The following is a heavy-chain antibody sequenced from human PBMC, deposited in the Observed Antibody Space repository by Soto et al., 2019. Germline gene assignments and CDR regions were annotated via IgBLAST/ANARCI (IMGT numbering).Heavy chain of an antibody. CDR1: GFSLRVYS. CDR3: ARDHLWAFDY. J-gene: IGHJ4*02. Sequence: GGSLRLSFAASGFSLRVYSMNWVRQAPGKGLEWVSYINGRDGAINYVDSVKGRFTISIDIAKNSLYLQMNSLRDEDTAVYFCARDHLWAFDYWGQGVLVTVSS. CDR2: INGRDGAI. V-gene: IGHV3-48*02. D-gene: IGHD3-3*02.